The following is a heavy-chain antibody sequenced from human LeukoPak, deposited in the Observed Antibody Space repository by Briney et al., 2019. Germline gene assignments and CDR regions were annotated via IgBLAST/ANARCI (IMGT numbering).Heavy chain of an antibody. CDR2: IYYSGST. J-gene: IGHJ6*02. D-gene: IGHD4-17*01. CDR3: ARDDYGDYYGMDV. CDR1: GGSISSYY. Sequence: PSETLSLTCTVSGGSISSYYWSWIRQPPGKGLEWIGYIYYSGSTNYNPSLKSRVTMSVDTSKNQFSLKLSSVTAADTAVYYCARDDYGDYYGMDVWGQGTTVTVSS. V-gene: IGHV4-59*12.